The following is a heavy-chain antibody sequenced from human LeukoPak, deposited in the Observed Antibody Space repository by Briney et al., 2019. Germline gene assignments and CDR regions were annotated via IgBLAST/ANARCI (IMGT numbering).Heavy chain of an antibody. D-gene: IGHD6-13*01. CDR3: AKEGSSSWYFSWFDP. CDR1: GFTFGSYW. V-gene: IGHV3-7*01. J-gene: IGHJ5*02. Sequence: GGSLRLSCAASGFTFGSYWMSWVRQASGRGLEWVANIKEDGSEKYYVDSVRGRFTISRDNSKNTLYLQMNSLRAEDTAVYYCAKEGSSSWYFSWFDPWGQGTLVTVSS. CDR2: IKEDGSEK.